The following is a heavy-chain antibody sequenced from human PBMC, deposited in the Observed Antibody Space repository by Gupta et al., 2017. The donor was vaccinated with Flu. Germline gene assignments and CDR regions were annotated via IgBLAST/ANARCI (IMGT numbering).Heavy chain of an antibody. Sequence: EWRGGIIPIFGTANYAQKFQGRVTITADESTSTAYIELSSLRSEDTAVYYCARAVFGGTYCGGDCYGNYFDYWGQGTLVTVAS. D-gene: IGHD2-21*02. CDR2: IIPIFGTA. J-gene: IGHJ4*02. CDR3: ARAVFGGTYCGGDCYGNYFDY. V-gene: IGHV1-69*01.